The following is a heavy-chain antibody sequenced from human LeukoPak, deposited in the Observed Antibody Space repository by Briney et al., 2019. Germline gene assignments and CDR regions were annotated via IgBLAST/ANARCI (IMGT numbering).Heavy chain of an antibody. Sequence: GGTLRFSCAASGCTFSRYGMSWVRQAPGKGLEWVSSISSSSSYIYYADSVKGRFTISRDNAGKSLYLQMNSLRPEDAAVYYCAKAPVTTCRGAFCYPFDYWGLGTLVTVSS. CDR2: ISSSSSYI. V-gene: IGHV3-21*04. D-gene: IGHD2-15*01. J-gene: IGHJ4*02. CDR1: GCTFSRYG. CDR3: AKAPVTTCRGAFCYPFDY.